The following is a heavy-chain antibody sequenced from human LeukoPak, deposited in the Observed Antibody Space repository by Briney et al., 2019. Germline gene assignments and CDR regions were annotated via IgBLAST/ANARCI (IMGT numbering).Heavy chain of an antibody. V-gene: IGHV1-2*02. CDR2: INPNSGCT. D-gene: IGHD2-15*01. J-gene: IGHJ4*02. CDR3: ARTLRDCSGDSCYSDPHFDC. CDR1: EYTFTDYY. Sequence: ASVKVSCKASEYTFTDYYMHWVRQAPGQGLEWMGWINPNSGCTNYAQKFQGRVTMTRDTSISTAYMELSRLISDDTAVYYCARTLRDCSGDSCYSDPHFDCWGQGTLVTVSS.